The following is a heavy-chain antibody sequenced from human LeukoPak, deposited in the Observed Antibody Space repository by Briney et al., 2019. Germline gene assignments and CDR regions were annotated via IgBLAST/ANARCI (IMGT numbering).Heavy chain of an antibody. CDR1: GGSISSSSYY. D-gene: IGHD3-22*01. Sequence: PSETLSLTCTVSGGSISSSSYYWGWIRQPPGKGLEWIANIYYSGSTYHNPSLKSRVTISVDMSKNQFSLKLSSVTAADTAVYYCARRRYESGTSYPSYFDYWGQGTLVTVSS. V-gene: IGHV4-39*01. J-gene: IGHJ4*02. CDR2: IYYSGST. CDR3: ARRRYESGTSYPSYFDY.